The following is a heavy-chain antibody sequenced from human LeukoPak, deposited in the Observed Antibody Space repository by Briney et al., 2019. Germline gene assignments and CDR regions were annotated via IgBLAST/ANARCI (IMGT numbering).Heavy chain of an antibody. D-gene: IGHD2-15*01. V-gene: IGHV3-33*06. CDR1: GFTFSSYG. CDR2: IWYDGSNK. J-gene: IGHJ3*02. Sequence: PGGSLRLSCAASGFTFSSYGMHWVRQAPGKGLEWVAVIWYDGSNKYYADYVKGRFTISRDNSKKTLYLQMTSVRAEDTAVYYCAKDGRCSGGTCYYDAFDIWGQGTMVTVSS. CDR3: AKDGRCSGGTCYYDAFDI.